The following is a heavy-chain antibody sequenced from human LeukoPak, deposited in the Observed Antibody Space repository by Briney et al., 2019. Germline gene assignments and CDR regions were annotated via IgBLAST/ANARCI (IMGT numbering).Heavy chain of an antibody. CDR1: GFTFSDYY. D-gene: IGHD3-10*01. V-gene: IGHV3-11*04. CDR2: ITNSGSTI. Sequence: GGSLRLSCAASGFTFSDYYMSWIRQAPGKGLEWVSYITNSGSTIYYADSVKGRFTISRDNAKNSLYLQINSLRAEDTAVYYCARDQSYYGSGSPMDVWGKGTTVIVSS. CDR3: ARDQSYYGSGSPMDV. J-gene: IGHJ6*04.